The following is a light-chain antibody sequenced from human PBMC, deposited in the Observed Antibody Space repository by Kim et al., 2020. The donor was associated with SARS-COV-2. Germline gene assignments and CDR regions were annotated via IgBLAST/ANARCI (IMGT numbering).Light chain of an antibody. J-gene: IGLJ2*01. CDR1: SRCLAHHS. CDR3: QSYNRDNVL. CDR2: ADD. Sequence: VTISSPPRSRCLAHHSVPSYQQRPGGVPTTLIYADDQRPSAVSARFSGSIDNSSTSASLTISGLRTEDEADYYCQSYNRDNVLFGGGTQLTVL. V-gene: IGLV6-57*03.